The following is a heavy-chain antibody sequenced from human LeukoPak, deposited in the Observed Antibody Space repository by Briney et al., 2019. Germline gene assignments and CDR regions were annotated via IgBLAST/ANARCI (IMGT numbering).Heavy chain of an antibody. D-gene: IGHD3-10*01. CDR1: GGSISSGDYY. Sequence: PSETLSLTCTVSGGSISSGDYYWSWIRQPPGKGLEWIANIFYSGSTYYSPSLKSRVTISLDTSKKQFSLKLSSVTAADSAVYYCARGDYYGSGKTHFDNWGQGTLVTVSS. CDR2: IFYSGST. CDR3: ARGDYYGSGKTHFDN. V-gene: IGHV4-30-4*08. J-gene: IGHJ4*02.